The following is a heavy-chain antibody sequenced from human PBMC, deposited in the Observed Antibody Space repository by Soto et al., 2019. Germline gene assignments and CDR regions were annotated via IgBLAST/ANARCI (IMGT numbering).Heavy chain of an antibody. CDR1: GITVSTNY. D-gene: IGHD1-26*01. J-gene: IGHJ4*02. V-gene: IGHV3-66*01. Sequence: EVQLVESGGGLVQPGVSLRLSCAASGITVSTNYMSWVRQAPGEGLEWVSGIYSGDTTYYTDSVKGRFTISRDNSKNTLYLPMNSLRPWDSAVYYCAIGKCIDSYGAGTFCEDWGQGTVVTVSS. CDR2: IYSGDTT. CDR3: AIGKCIDSYGAGTFCED.